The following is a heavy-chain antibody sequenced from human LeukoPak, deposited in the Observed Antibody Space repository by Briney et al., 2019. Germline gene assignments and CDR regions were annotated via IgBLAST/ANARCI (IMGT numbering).Heavy chain of an antibody. V-gene: IGHV3-23*01. D-gene: IGHD1-1*01. CDR3: GQELDDGVFDS. Sequence: GGSLRLSCAASGFTFTSIAMTWVRQAPGKGLEWVSTIRGTGDPTHYADSVKGRFIISRDKSKNMLYLQMNGRRAEDTAIYAKGQELDDGVFDSWGQGTLVTVPS. CDR1: GFTFTSIA. J-gene: IGHJ4*02. CDR2: IRGTGDPT.